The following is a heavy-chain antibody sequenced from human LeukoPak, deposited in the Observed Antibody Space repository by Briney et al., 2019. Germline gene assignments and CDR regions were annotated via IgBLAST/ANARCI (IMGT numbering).Heavy chain of an antibody. CDR3: ATDSSCVGDCYSLGY. D-gene: IGHD2-21*02. CDR2: IIPIFGTA. V-gene: IGHV1-69*13. Sequence: ASVKVSCKASGGTFSSYAISWVRQAPGQGLEWMGGIIPIFGTANYAQKFQGRVTITADESTSTAYMELSSLRSEDTAVYYCATDSSCVGDCYSLGYWGQGTLVTVSS. CDR1: GGTFSSYA. J-gene: IGHJ4*02.